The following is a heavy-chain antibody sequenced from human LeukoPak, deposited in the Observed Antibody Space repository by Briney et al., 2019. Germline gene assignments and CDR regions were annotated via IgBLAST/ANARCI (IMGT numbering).Heavy chain of an antibody. D-gene: IGHD6-13*01. J-gene: IGHJ4*02. CDR3: ARARIAATGEFDY. CDR2: INSDVINT. CDR1: GFTFSTYC. Sequence: GGSLRLSCAASGFTFSTYCMHWVRQAPGKGLVWVSRINSDVINTIYADSVRGRFTISRDNAKNTLYLQMNSLRAEDTAVYYCARARIAATGEFDYWGRGTLVTVSS. V-gene: IGHV3-74*01.